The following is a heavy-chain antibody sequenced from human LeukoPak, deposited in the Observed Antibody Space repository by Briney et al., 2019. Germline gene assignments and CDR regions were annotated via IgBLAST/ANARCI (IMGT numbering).Heavy chain of an antibody. V-gene: IGHV1-8*01. CDR1: GYTFTSYD. J-gene: IGHJ4*02. CDR2: MNPNSGNT. Sequence: ASVKVSCKASGYTFTSYDINWVRQATGQGLEWMGWMNPNSGNTGYAQKFQGRVTMTRNTSISTAYMELSSLRSEDTAVYYCARDRPTKIYSGYDLFKDWGQGTLVTVSS. CDR3: ARDRPTKIYSGYDLFKD. D-gene: IGHD5-12*01.